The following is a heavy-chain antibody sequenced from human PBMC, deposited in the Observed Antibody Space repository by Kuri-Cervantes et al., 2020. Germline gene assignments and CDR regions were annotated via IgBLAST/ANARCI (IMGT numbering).Heavy chain of an antibody. D-gene: IGHD2-2*01. Sequence: GESLKISCAASGFTFSSCALSWVRRAPGKGLEWVSAISGSGGTTYYADSVKGRFTIPRDNSKNTLYLQMNSLRAEDTAVYYCAKDRLGYCSSTSCNWAIYYYGMDVWGQGTTVTVSS. CDR3: AKDRLGYCSSTSCNWAIYYYGMDV. CDR1: GFTFSSCA. J-gene: IGHJ6*02. CDR2: ISGSGGTT. V-gene: IGHV3-23*01.